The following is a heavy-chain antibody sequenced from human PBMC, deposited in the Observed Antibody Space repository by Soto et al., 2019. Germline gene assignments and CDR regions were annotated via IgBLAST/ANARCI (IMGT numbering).Heavy chain of an antibody. D-gene: IGHD4-17*01. CDR1: QYSFTSYC. CDR2: INPSGGST. CDR3: ARGTHGDYELHFDY. V-gene: IGHV1-46*01. Sequence: ASVKVSCKASQYSFTSYCVHWVRQAPGQGLEWMGIINPSGGSTNYAQRFQGRVTMTRDTSTSTVYMELTSLRSEDTAVYYCARGTHGDYELHFDYWGQGTLVTVSS. J-gene: IGHJ4*02.